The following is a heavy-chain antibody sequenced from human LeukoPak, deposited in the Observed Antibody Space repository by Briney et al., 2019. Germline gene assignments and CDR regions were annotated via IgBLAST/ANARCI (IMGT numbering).Heavy chain of an antibody. CDR1: GFTFSSYS. J-gene: IGHJ4*02. Sequence: PGGSLRLSCAASGFTFSSYSMNWVRPAPGKGLEWVSYISSSISTTDYTDSVRGRFTISRDNAENSLYLQMNSLRDEDTAVYYCARSNSFDYWGQGTLVTVSS. D-gene: IGHD2-21*01. CDR3: ARSNSFDY. CDR2: ISSSISTT. V-gene: IGHV3-48*02.